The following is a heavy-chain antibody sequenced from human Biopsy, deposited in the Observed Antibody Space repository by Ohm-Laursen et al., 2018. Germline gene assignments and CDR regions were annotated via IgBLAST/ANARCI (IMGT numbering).Heavy chain of an antibody. CDR1: GDSINNYY. V-gene: IGHV4-4*07. J-gene: IGHJ3*02. Sequence: SDTLSLTCTVSGDSINNYYWSWIRQPAGKGLEWIGRIYTSGSPNYNHSLESRVTMSVDTSKNQFPLNLRSVTAADTAVYYCARGTGRYYVYGAFDIWGQGTVVTVSS. D-gene: IGHD1-26*01. CDR2: IYTSGSP. CDR3: ARGTGRYYVYGAFDI.